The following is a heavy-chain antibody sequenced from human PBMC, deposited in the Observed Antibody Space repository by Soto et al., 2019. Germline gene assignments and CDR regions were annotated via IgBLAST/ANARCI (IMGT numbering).Heavy chain of an antibody. J-gene: IGHJ6*02. V-gene: IGHV3-21*01. D-gene: IGHD2-21*02. Sequence: GSLRLSCAASGFTFRIYSMNWVRQAPGRGLEWVSSISSSSSNIYYADSMKGRLTISRDDAKNSLYLQINSLRVEDTAVYYCAREGGNSHYYYYGMDVWGQGTTVTVSS. CDR3: AREGGNSHYYYYGMDV. CDR1: GFTFRIYS. CDR2: ISSSSSNI.